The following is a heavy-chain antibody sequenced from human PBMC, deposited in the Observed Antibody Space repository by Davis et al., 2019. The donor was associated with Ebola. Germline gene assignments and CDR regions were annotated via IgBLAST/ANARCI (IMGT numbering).Heavy chain of an antibody. D-gene: IGHD2-15*01. CDR1: GFTFTSYA. CDR3: ARDSQVVVAALGLAWHWFDP. J-gene: IGHJ5*02. V-gene: IGHV3-23*01. CDR2: ISGSGGST. Sequence: GESLKISCAASGFTFTSYAMSWVRQAPGKGLEWVSGISGSGGSTYYADSVKGRFTISRDNAKNSLYLQMNSLRDEDTAVYYCARDSQVVVAALGLAWHWFDPWGQGTLVTVSS.